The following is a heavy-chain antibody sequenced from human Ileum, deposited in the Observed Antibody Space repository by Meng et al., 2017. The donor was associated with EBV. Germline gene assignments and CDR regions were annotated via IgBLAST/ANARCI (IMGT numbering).Heavy chain of an antibody. CDR1: GGNFKTFV. Sequence: QVWLAESGPEVNKPGSSVKLACSASGGNFKTFVFSWVRLAPGQGLEWMGGVTPVFTSTLYAKHFKDRVTITADESTNTAFMELKNLHSDDTAIYYCATDVGTVADYWGPGTLVTVSS. CDR2: VTPVFTST. CDR3: ATDVGTVADY. J-gene: IGHJ4*02. V-gene: IGHV1-69*01. D-gene: IGHD4-23*01.